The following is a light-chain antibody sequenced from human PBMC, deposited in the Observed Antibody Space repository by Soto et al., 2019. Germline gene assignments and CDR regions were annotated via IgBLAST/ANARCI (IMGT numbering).Light chain of an antibody. V-gene: IGKV3-11*01. CDR3: QQRLNWPPN. Sequence: EIFLTQSPDTLSLSPGERATLSSRATQSVTNYIGWYQQRPGQAPRLLIYDASNRASGVPAKFSGSGSGTDFTLTISDLEPADFGLYYCQQRLNWPPNFGQGTKVEIK. CDR1: QSVTNY. J-gene: IGKJ1*01. CDR2: DAS.